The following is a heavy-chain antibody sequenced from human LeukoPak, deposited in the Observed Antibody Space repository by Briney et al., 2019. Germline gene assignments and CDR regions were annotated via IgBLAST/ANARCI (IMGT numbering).Heavy chain of an antibody. CDR2: IIPIFGTA. Sequence: SVKVSCKASGGTFSSYAISWVRQAPGQGLEWMGGIIPIFGTANYAQKFQGRVTITADESTSTAYMELSSLRSEDTAVYYCARVYTWIHLCNWFDPWGQGTLVTVSS. D-gene: IGHD5-18*01. CDR1: GGTFSSYA. J-gene: IGHJ5*02. CDR3: ARVYTWIHLCNWFDP. V-gene: IGHV1-69*01.